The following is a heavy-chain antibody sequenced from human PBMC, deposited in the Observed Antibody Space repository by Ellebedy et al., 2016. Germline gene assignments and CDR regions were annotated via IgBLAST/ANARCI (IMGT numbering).Heavy chain of an antibody. D-gene: IGHD4/OR15-4a*01. V-gene: IGHV3-53*01. CDR2: IHGSGST. J-gene: IGHJ4*02. Sequence: GESLKISCAASGLIVSGNFMSWVRQAPGKRLEWVSAIHGSGSTYYADSVKGRFTISRDNSKNTVYFQMNSLRADDTAVYYCAKDVGGDYGDFDYWGQGTRVTVSS. CDR3: AKDVGGDYGDFDY. CDR1: GLIVSGNF.